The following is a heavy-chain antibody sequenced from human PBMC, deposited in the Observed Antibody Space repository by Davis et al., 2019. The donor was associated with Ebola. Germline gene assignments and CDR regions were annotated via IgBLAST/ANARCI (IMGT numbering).Heavy chain of an antibody. Sequence: AASVQVSCKASGYTFTSYAMHWVRQAPGQRLEWMGWINTGNGNTKYSQKFQGRVTITRDTSASTAYTELSSLRSEDTAVYYCAKGSIVVVPAAISPYYGMDVWGQGTTVTVSS. J-gene: IGHJ6*02. D-gene: IGHD2-2*02. CDR3: AKGSIVVVPAAISPYYGMDV. CDR1: GYTFTSYA. CDR2: INTGNGNT. V-gene: IGHV1-3*04.